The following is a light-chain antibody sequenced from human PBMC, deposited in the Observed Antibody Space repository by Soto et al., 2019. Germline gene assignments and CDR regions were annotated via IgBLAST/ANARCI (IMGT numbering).Light chain of an antibody. CDR3: QHYISGPRVRP. CDR2: GSS. CDR1: QSISRN. V-gene: IGKV3-15*01. J-gene: IGKJ1*01. Sequence: EIVMTQSPATLSVSPGESAALSCRASQSISRNLAWYQLKPGQAPRLLIYGSSTRVPGIPPRFSGSGSGTEFTLSCSALQSEDSAVYYCQHYISGPRVRPFGQGTKVYIK.